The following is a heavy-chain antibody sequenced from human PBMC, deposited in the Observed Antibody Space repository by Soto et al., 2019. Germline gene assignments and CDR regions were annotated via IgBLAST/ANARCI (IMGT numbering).Heavy chain of an antibody. D-gene: IGHD4-17*01. CDR3: ARSTVTAPPNY. J-gene: IGHJ4*02. CDR2: ITGDGSST. CDR1: GFTFSSCW. Sequence: EVQLVESGGGLVQPGGSLRLSCVASGFTFSSCWMHWVRQAPGKGLVWVSRITGDGSSTSYADSVKGRFTISRDNAKNTVYLKMNSLRDDDTAVYYCARSTVTAPPNYWGPGTLVPVSS. V-gene: IGHV3-74*01.